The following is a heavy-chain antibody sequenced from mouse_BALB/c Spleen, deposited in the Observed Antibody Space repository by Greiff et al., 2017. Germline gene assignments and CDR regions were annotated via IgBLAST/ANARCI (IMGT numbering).Heavy chain of an antibody. D-gene: IGHD2-1*01. J-gene: IGHJ4*01. CDR1: GYAFTNYL. V-gene: IGHV1-54*01. CDR2: INPGSGGT. CDR3: ARKGGKGAMDY. Sequence: QVQLQQSGAELVRPGTSVKLSCKASGYAFTNYLIEWVKQRPGQGLEWIGVINPGSGGTNSNEKFKGKATLTADKSSSTAYMQLSSLTSDDSAVYFCARKGGKGAMDYWGQGTSVTVSS.